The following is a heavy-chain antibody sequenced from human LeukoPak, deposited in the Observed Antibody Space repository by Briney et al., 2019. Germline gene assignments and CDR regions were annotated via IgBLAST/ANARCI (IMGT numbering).Heavy chain of an antibody. V-gene: IGHV5-10-1*01. D-gene: IGHD6-13*01. CDR2: IDPSDSYT. Sequence: GESLKISCKGSGYSFTSYWISWVRQMPGKGLEWMGRIDPSDSYTNYSPSSQGHVTISADKSISTAFLQWSSLKASDTALYYCASSIAATGTPDYWGQGTLVTVSS. J-gene: IGHJ4*02. CDR1: GYSFTSYW. CDR3: ASSIAATGTPDY.